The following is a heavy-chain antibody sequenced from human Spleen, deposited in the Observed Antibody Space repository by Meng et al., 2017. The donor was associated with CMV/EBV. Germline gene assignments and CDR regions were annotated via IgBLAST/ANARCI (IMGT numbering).Heavy chain of an antibody. Sequence: VSGGSISSGGYYWSWIRQNRGKGLGCIGYIYYSGSTYCNPSLESRVTISVDTSENQFSLKLSSVTAADTAVYYCARVRWGTYYFDYWGQGTLVTVSS. CDR3: ARVRWGTYYFDY. CDR1: GGSISSGGYY. CDR2: IYYSGST. J-gene: IGHJ4*02. V-gene: IGHV4-31*02. D-gene: IGHD2-8*02.